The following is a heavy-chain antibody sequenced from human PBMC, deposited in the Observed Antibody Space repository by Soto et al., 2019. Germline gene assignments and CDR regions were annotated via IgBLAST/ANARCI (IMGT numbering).Heavy chain of an antibody. V-gene: IGHV1-2*04. CDR3: AREGYSGGPTYGY. Sequence: GASVKVSCKASGYTFTGYYMHWVRQAPGQGLEWMGWINPNSGGTNYAQKFQGWVTMTRDTSISTAYMELSRLRSDDTAVYYCAREGYSGGPTYGYWGQGTLVTVSS. CDR1: GYTFTGYY. J-gene: IGHJ4*02. CDR2: INPNSGGT. D-gene: IGHD1-26*01.